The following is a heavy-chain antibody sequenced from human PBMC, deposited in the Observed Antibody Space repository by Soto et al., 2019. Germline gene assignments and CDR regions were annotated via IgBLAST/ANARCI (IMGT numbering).Heavy chain of an antibody. CDR3: AREFVAAADNYFDY. V-gene: IGHV3-33*08. CDR1: GFTFSSYG. D-gene: IGHD6-13*01. CDR2: IWYDGSNK. J-gene: IGHJ4*02. Sequence: GGSLRLSCAASGFTFSSYGMHWVRQAPGKGLEWVAVIWYDGSNKYYADSVKGRFTISRDNSKNTLYLQMNSLRAEDTDVYYCAREFVAAADNYFDYWGQGTLVTVSS.